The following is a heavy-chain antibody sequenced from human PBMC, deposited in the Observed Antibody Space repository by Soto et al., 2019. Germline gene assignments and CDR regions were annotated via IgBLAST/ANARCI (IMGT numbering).Heavy chain of an antibody. Sequence: QVQLVQSGAEVKKPGASVKVSCKASGYTFNNYGISWVRQAPGQGLEWMRWIGPYNGNKDHAQNFQGRVTMTTNTSTNTAYLELGSLRSYDTALYYCARCYCSVGSCYTCWHFDLWGRGTLVTVSS. CDR1: GYTFNNYG. CDR2: IGPYNGNK. D-gene: IGHD2-15*01. J-gene: IGHJ2*01. V-gene: IGHV1-18*01. CDR3: ARCYCSVGSCYTCWHFDL.